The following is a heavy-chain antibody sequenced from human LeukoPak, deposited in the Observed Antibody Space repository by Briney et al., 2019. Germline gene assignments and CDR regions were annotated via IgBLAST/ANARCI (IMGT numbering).Heavy chain of an antibody. CDR3: AREGNDAFDI. Sequence: GGSLRLSCATSGFTFSNYWMHWVRQVPGRGLVWVSRIKGDGSSTRNADSVEGRFTISRDNAKNSLYLQMNSLRAEDTAVYYCAREGNDAFDIWGQGTMVTVSS. CDR1: GFTFSNYW. CDR2: IKGDGSST. V-gene: IGHV3-74*01. J-gene: IGHJ3*02.